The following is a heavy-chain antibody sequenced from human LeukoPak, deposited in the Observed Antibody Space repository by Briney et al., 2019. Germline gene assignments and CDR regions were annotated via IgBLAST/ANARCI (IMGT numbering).Heavy chain of an antibody. Sequence: SETLSLTCTVSGGSISSYYWSWIRQPPGKGLEWIGYIYYGGSTNYNPSLKSRVTISVDTSKNQFSLKLSSVTAADTAVYYCARSSGYYAYFDYWGQGTLVTVSS. CDR1: GGSISSYY. D-gene: IGHD3-22*01. J-gene: IGHJ4*02. CDR3: ARSSGYYAYFDY. V-gene: IGHV4-59*08. CDR2: IYYGGST.